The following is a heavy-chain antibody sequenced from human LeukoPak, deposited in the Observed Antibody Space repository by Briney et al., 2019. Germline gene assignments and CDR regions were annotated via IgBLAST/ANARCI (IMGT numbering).Heavy chain of an antibody. V-gene: IGHV3-23*01. J-gene: IGHJ4*02. CDR2: ISGSGGST. Sequence: GGSLRLSCAASGFAFSSYAMSWVRQAPGKGLEWVSAISGSGGSTYYADSVKGRFTISRDNSKNTLYLQMNSLRAEDTAVYYCAKPGDDYGDFDYWGQGTLVTVSS. CDR1: GFAFSSYA. D-gene: IGHD4-17*01. CDR3: AKPGDDYGDFDY.